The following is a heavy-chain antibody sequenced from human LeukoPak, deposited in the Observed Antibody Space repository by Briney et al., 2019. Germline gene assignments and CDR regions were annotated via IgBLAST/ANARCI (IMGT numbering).Heavy chain of an antibody. Sequence: GGSLRLSCAASGFTFSNAWMNWVRQAPGKGLEWVGCIKSKTDGGTTDYAAPVKGRFTISRDDSKNTLYLQMNSLKTEDTAVYYCTTDPPGTVAVAESNYWGQGTLVTVSS. V-gene: IGHV3-15*07. CDR2: IKSKTDGGTT. D-gene: IGHD6-19*01. J-gene: IGHJ4*02. CDR3: TTDPPGTVAVAESNY. CDR1: GFTFSNAW.